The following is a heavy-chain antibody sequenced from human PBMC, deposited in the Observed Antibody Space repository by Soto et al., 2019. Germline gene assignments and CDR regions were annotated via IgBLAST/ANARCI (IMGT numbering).Heavy chain of an antibody. V-gene: IGHV3-11*06. Sequence: QVQLVESGGGLVKPGGSLRLSCAASGFTFSDYYMSWIREAPGKGLEWFSHISASSSYTNYADSVKGRFTISRYNAKSSMHLQRNSLRAEDTAVYYCARLSSGWYGGLDGWGLGSTVTVSS. CDR3: ARLSSGWYGGLDG. CDR1: GFTFSDYY. D-gene: IGHD6-19*01. CDR2: ISASSSYT. J-gene: IGHJ6*02.